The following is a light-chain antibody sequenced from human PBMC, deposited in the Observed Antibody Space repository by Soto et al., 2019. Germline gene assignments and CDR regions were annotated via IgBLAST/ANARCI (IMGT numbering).Light chain of an antibody. CDR2: AAS. Sequence: EIVMTQSPATLSVSPGERATLSCRASQSVSTNLAWYQQKPGQAPRLLIYAASSRATALPARFSGSGSGTDFPLTISSLQSEDFAVYYCQQYDDWPLYTFGQGTKLEIK. J-gene: IGKJ2*01. CDR3: QQYDDWPLYT. CDR1: QSVSTN. V-gene: IGKV3-15*01.